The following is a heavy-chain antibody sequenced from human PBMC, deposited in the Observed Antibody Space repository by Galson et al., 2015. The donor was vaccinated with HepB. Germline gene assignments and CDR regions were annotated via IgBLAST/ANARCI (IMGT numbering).Heavy chain of an antibody. J-gene: IGHJ4*02. CDR2: ISGSGGST. D-gene: IGHD3-22*01. CDR1: GFTFSSYA. Sequence: SLRLSCAASGFTFSSYAMSWVRQAPGKGLEWVSAISGSGGSTYYADSVKGRFTISRDNSKNTLYLQMNSLRAEDTAVYYCAKTTVYYDSSGYYGIDYWGQGTLVTVSS. V-gene: IGHV3-23*01. CDR3: AKTTVYYDSSGYYGIDY.